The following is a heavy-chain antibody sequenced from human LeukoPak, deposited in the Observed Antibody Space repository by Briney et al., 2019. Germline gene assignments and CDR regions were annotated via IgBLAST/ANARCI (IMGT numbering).Heavy chain of an antibody. CDR3: AKGVGHGRIQVRIDY. V-gene: IGHV3-23*01. CDR2: ISGSGGST. D-gene: IGHD5-18*01. Sequence: GGSLRLSCAASGYTFSSYAMSWVRQAPGKGLEWVSAISGSGGSTYYADSVKGRFTISRDNSKNTLYLQMNSLRAEDTAVYYCAKGVGHGRIQVRIDYWGQGTLVTVSS. CDR1: GYTFSSYA. J-gene: IGHJ4*02.